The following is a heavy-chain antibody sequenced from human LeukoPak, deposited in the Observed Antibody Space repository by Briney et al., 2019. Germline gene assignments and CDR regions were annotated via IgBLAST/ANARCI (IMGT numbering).Heavy chain of an antibody. J-gene: IGHJ4*02. CDR3: ARPNWGSFDY. CDR2: ISYDGSNK. CDR1: GFTFSSYA. Sequence: PGGALRLSCAASGFTFSSYAMHWGRQAPGKGLEWVAVISYDGSNKYYADSVKGRFTISRDNSKNTLYLQMNSLRAEDTAVYYCARPNWGSFDYWGQGTLVTVSS. D-gene: IGHD7-27*01. V-gene: IGHV3-30*04.